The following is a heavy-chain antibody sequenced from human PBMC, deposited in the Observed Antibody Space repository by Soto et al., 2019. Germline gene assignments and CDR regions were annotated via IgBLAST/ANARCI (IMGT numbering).Heavy chain of an antibody. D-gene: IGHD3-3*01. CDR1: GFTFSDYY. V-gene: IGHV3-11*01. CDR3: ARLSGDDFWSANFRLYP. Sequence: GGSLRLSCAASGFTFSDYYMSWIRQAPGKGLEWVSYISSSGSTIYYADSVKGRFTISRDNAKNSLYLQMNSLRAEDTAVYYCARLSGDDFWSANFRLYPWGHGNLVTASS. J-gene: IGHJ5*02. CDR2: ISSSGSTI.